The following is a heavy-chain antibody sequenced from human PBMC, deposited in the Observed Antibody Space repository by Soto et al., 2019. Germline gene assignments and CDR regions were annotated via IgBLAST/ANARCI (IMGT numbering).Heavy chain of an antibody. CDR2: IKQDGSEK. V-gene: IGHV3-7*01. D-gene: IGHD3-22*01. J-gene: IGHJ4*02. CDR3: ATDSSGYYYGFDY. CDR1: GFTFSSYW. Sequence: GGSLRLSCAASGFTFSSYWMSWVRQAPGKGLEWVANIKQDGSEKYYVDSVKGRFTISRDNAKNSLYLQMNSLRAEDTAVYYCATDSSGYYYGFDYWGQGTLVTVSS.